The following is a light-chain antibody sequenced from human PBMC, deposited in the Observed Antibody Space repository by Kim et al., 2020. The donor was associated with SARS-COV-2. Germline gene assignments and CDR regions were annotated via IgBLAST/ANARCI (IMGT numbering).Light chain of an antibody. V-gene: IGLV3-1*01. CDR1: KLGDKY. CDR2: QHT. Sequence: SYELTQPPSVSVSPGQTASITCSGRKLGDKYAYWYQKKPGQSPILVIYQHTKRPSGISQRFSGSSFGNTATLTISRAQTMDEADYYCQAWDSSTAVFGGG. J-gene: IGLJ3*02. CDR3: QAWDSSTAV.